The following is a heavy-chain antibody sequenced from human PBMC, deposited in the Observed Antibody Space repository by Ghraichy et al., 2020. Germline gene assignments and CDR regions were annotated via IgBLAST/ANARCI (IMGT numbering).Heavy chain of an antibody. CDR2: IHELGTQK. V-gene: IGHV3-7*04. D-gene: IGHD1-14*01. Sequence: GGSLRLSCAASGFTFNKFWMAWVRQAPGRGLELVANIHELGTQKYYLDSVKGRFTISRDNAKNSLYLQMNGLGVEDKAVYFCVRDGPPRTAFDYWGQGTLVSVSS. J-gene: IGHJ4*02. CDR1: GFTFNKFW. CDR3: VRDGPPRTAFDY.